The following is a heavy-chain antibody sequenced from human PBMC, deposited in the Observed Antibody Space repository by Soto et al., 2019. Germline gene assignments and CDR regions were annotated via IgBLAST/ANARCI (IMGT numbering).Heavy chain of an antibody. V-gene: IGHV1-58*01. D-gene: IGHD6-19*01. CDR2: IVVGTGNT. Sequence: SVKVSCKASGFTFTNSAVQWVRQARGQRLECIGWIVVGTGNTNYAQKLQERVTITRDKSTGTAYMELSSLRSEDTAVYYCAATSSGCSRGMDVWGQGTTVTVSS. CDR3: AATSSGCSRGMDV. J-gene: IGHJ6*02. CDR1: GFTFTNSA.